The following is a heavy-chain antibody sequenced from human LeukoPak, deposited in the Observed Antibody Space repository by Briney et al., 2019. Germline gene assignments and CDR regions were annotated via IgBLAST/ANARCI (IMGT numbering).Heavy chain of an antibody. CDR3: ARHISSSAWSFDY. Sequence: SETLSLTCTVSGGALTNYYWAWLRQPPGEGLEWIGYIYYNGGTNYNPSPKSRLTMSVDTSKNQFSLNLSSVTAADTAVYYCARHISSSAWSFDYWGPGILVTVSS. CDR1: GGALTNYY. V-gene: IGHV4-59*08. D-gene: IGHD6-19*01. J-gene: IGHJ4*02. CDR2: IYYNGGT.